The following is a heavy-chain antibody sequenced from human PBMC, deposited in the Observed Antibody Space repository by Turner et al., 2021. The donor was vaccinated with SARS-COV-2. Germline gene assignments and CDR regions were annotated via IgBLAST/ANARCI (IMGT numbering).Heavy chain of an antibody. CDR1: GGTFSTYA. V-gene: IGHV1-69*01. CDR3: ARVGVGGSSWPKDFDY. CDR2: TIPIFGTA. Sequence: QVQLVQSGAEVKKPGSSVKVSCKASGGTFSTYAISWVRQAPGQGLEWMGGTIPIFGTANYARKFKGRVTITADESTSTAYMELSSRRSEDTAVYYCARVGVGGSSWPKDFDYWGQGTLVTVSS. D-gene: IGHD6-13*01. J-gene: IGHJ4*02.